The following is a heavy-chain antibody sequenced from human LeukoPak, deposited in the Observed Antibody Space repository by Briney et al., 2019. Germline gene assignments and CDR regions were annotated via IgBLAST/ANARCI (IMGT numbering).Heavy chain of an antibody. CDR1: GFTFSSYG. CDR2: ISGSGGST. J-gene: IGHJ6*03. V-gene: IGHV3-23*01. CDR3: VPRKEWSCYMGV. D-gene: IGHD3-3*01. Sequence: PGGTLRLSCAASGFTFSSYGMSWGRQAPGKVLEWVSAISGSGGSTYYADSVKGRFTISRDNSKNTLYLQMNSLRAEDTAVYYCVPRKEWSCYMGVWNKGTTVTVSS.